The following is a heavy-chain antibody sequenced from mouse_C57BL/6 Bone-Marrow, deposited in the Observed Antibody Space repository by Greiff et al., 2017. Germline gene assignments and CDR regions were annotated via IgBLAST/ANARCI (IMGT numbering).Heavy chain of an antibody. J-gene: IGHJ4*01. CDR1: GFTFSSYA. D-gene: IGHD1-1*01. Sequence: EVKVVESGGGLVKPGGSLKLSCAASGFTFSSYAMSWVRQTPEQRLEWVATISDGGSYTYYPDNVKGRFTLSRDNAKNNLYLQMSHLKSEDTAMYYCAREILRYAMDYWGQGTSVTVSS. V-gene: IGHV5-4*01. CDR3: AREILRYAMDY. CDR2: ISDGGSYT.